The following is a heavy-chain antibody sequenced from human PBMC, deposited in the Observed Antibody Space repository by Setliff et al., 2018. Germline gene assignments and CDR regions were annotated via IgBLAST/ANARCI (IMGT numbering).Heavy chain of an antibody. CDR2: IYHNGNT. CDR3: VRDRTAYSYGLDV. V-gene: IGHV4-59*01. Sequence: PSETLSLTCTVSGGSISPYFWSWIRQPPGKGLEWIGYIYHNGNTNFSPSLKSRVTMSVDTSKNQFALNLRSVTAADTAVYYCVRDRTAYSYGLDVWGQGTTVTVSS. CDR1: GGSISPYF. D-gene: IGHD5-18*01. J-gene: IGHJ6*02.